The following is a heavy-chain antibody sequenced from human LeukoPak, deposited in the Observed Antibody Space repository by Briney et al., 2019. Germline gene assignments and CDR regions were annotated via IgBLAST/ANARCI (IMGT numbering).Heavy chain of an antibody. D-gene: IGHD3-22*01. CDR3: TTDPAMIVVVITTDY. CDR1: AFTFGDYT. V-gene: IGHV3-49*04. Sequence: GGSLRLSCTVSAFTFGDYTMTWVRQAPGKGLEWVGFIRSKTYGGTTEYAASVKGRFTISRDDSRSIAYLHMNSLKTEDTAVYYCTTDPAMIVVVITTDYWGQGTLVTVSS. CDR2: IRSKTYGGTT. J-gene: IGHJ4*02.